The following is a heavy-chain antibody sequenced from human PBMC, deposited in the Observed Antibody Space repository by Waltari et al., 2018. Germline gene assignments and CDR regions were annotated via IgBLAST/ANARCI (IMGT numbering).Heavy chain of an antibody. D-gene: IGHD3-9*01. Sequence: QVQLQESGPGLVKPSQTLSLTCTVSGGSISSGGYYWSWIRQHPGKGLEWIGYIYYSGSTDYNPALKSRVTISVDTSKNQFSLKLSSVTAADTAVYYCAREDILTGHRSGYAFDIWGQGTMVTVSS. CDR2: IYYSGST. J-gene: IGHJ3*02. CDR1: GGSISSGGYY. V-gene: IGHV4-31*03. CDR3: AREDILTGHRSGYAFDI.